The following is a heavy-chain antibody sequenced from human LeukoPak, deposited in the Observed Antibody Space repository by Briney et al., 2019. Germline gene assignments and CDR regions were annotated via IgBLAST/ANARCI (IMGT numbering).Heavy chain of an antibody. CDR3: AKDANMVRDTYYYYYYMDV. Sequence: GGTLRLSCSASGFTFSNYGMNWVRQAPGKGLEWVSAISGSGGSTCYADSVKGRFTISRDNSKNTLYLQMNSLRAEDTAVYYCAKDANMVRDTYYYYYYMDVWGKGTTVTISS. J-gene: IGHJ6*03. D-gene: IGHD3-10*01. CDR1: GFTFSNYG. V-gene: IGHV3-23*01. CDR2: ISGSGGST.